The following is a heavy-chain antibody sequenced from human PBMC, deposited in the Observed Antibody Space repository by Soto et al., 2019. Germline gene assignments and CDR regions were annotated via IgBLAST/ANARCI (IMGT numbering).Heavy chain of an antibody. J-gene: IGHJ4*02. CDR2: IYYSGST. Sequence: QLQLQESGPGLVKPSETLSLTCTFSGGSITSSSYSWGWIRQPPGKGLEWIGNIYYSGSTYYNPSLKSRVTISVDTSKNQFSLKLSSVTAADTAVYYCMLGSGWKDFDYWGQGTLVTVSS. D-gene: IGHD3-22*01. CDR3: MLGSGWKDFDY. V-gene: IGHV4-39*01. CDR1: GGSITSSSYS.